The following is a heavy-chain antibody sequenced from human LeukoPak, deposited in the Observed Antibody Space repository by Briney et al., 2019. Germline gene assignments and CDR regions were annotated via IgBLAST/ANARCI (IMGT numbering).Heavy chain of an antibody. V-gene: IGHV4-59*01. CDR1: GGSFSSYY. CDR3: ARANRYDLYFDY. Sequence: SETLSLTCAVYGGSFSSYYWSWIRQPPGKGLEWIGYMYYSGSTNFNPSLRSRVTISVATSKNQFSLKLSSVTAADTAVYYCARANRYDLYFDYWGQGTLVTVSS. D-gene: IGHD5-12*01. J-gene: IGHJ4*02. CDR2: MYYSGST.